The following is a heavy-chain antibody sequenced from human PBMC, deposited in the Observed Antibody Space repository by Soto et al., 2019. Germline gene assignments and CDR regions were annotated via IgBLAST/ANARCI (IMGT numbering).Heavy chain of an antibody. Sequence: GASVKVSCKASGYTFTSYGISWVRQAPGQGLEWMGWISAYNGNTNYAQKLQGRVTMTTDTSTSTAYMELRSLRSDDTAVYYCARSAWIQLWLSYYYGMDVWGQGTTVTVSS. J-gene: IGHJ6*02. CDR3: ARSAWIQLWLSYYYGMDV. D-gene: IGHD5-18*01. V-gene: IGHV1-18*04. CDR2: ISAYNGNT. CDR1: GYTFTSYG.